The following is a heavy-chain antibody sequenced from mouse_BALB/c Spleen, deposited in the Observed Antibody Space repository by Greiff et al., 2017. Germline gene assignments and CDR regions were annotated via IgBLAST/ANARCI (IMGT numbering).Heavy chain of an antibody. CDR3: ARDHRYDVPYYAMDY. Sequence: QVQLQQSGPGLVAPSQSLSITCTVSGFSLTSYGVHWVRQPPGKGLEWLGVIWAGGSTNYNSALMSRLSISKDNSKSQVFLKMNSLQTDDTAMYYCARDHRYDVPYYAMDYWGQGTSVTVSS. CDR2: IWAGGST. D-gene: IGHD2-14*01. CDR1: GFSLTSYG. J-gene: IGHJ4*01. V-gene: IGHV2-9*02.